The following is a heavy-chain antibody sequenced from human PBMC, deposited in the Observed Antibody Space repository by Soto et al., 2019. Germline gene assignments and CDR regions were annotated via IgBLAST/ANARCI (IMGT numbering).Heavy chain of an antibody. CDR2: IYYSGST. V-gene: IGHV4-39*07. Sequence: SETLSLTCTVSGGSISSSSYYWGWIRQPPGKGLEWIGNIYYSGSTYYNPSLKSRVTISVDTSKNQFSLKLSSVTAADTAVYYCARDTTIVGATYGMDVWGQGTTVTV. CDR3: ARDTTIVGATYGMDV. J-gene: IGHJ6*02. CDR1: GGSISSSSYY. D-gene: IGHD1-26*01.